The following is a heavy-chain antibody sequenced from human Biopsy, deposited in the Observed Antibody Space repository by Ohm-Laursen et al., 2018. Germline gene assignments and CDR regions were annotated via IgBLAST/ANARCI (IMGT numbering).Heavy chain of an antibody. J-gene: IGHJ3*01. D-gene: IGHD3-22*01. CDR3: ASVVLGPTNDAFDL. Sequence: SDTLSLTCTVSGGDINNYYWSWIRQPAGKGLEWIGRIYPGGSTNYNPSLKSRVTMSVDASKKQHSLRLRSVTAADTAMYYCASVVLGPTNDAFDLWGQGTMVGVSS. V-gene: IGHV4-4*07. CDR1: GGDINNYY. CDR2: IYPGGST.